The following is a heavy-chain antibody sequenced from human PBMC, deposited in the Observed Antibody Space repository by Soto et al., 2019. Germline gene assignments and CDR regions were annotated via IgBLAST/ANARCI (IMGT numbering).Heavy chain of an antibody. D-gene: IGHD3-9*01. CDR3: ARDQTVYDILTELDF. CDR2: VSTYNGDT. V-gene: IGHV1-18*01. J-gene: IGHJ4*02. CDR1: GYTFTSYG. Sequence: QVQLVQSGAEVKKPGASVKVSCKASGYTFTSYGISWVRQAPGQGLAWMGWVSTYNGDTHYPQNFQGRVIMTTDTSRTTAYMVLKSLRSDDTVIYFCARDQTVYDILTELDFWGQGTLVTVSS.